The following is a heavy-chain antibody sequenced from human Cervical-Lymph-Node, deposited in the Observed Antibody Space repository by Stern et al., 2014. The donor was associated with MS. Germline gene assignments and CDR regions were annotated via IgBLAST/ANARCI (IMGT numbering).Heavy chain of an antibody. V-gene: IGHV3-30*18. Sequence: QMQLVQSGGGVVQPGRSLRLSCAASGFTFSSYGTHWVRQAPGTGLEWVAVISYDGSNKYYADSVKGRFTISRDNSKNTLYLQMNSLRAEDTAVYYCAKSSSPSHYYYDGMDVWGQGTTVTVSS. CDR1: GFTFSSYG. D-gene: IGHD6-6*01. CDR2: ISYDGSNK. J-gene: IGHJ6*02. CDR3: AKSSSPSHYYYDGMDV.